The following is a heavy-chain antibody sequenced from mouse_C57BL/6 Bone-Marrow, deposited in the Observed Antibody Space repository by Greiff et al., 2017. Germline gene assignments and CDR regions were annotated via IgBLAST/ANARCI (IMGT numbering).Heavy chain of an antibody. CDR1: GFNIKDDY. CDR3: TWLRYWYFDV. Sequence: EVQLQQSGAELVRPGASVKLSCTASGFNIKDDYMHWVKQRPEQGLEWIGWIDPENGDTEYASKFQGKATITADTSSNTAYLQLSSLTSEDTAVYYCTWLRYWYFDVWGTGTTVTVSS. V-gene: IGHV14-4*01. CDR2: IDPENGDT. J-gene: IGHJ1*03. D-gene: IGHD1-1*01.